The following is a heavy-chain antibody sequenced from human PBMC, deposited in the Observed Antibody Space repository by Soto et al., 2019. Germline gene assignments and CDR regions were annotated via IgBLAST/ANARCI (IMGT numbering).Heavy chain of an antibody. V-gene: IGHV1-69*01. CDR2: IIPVFDKA. CDR3: ARLRRDWGDAFAL. D-gene: IGHD3-16*01. J-gene: IGHJ3*01. CDR1: GGSFGSSA. Sequence: QVQLVQSGADVKKPRSSAKVSCKTSGGSFGSSAISWVRQAPAQGLEWMGEIIPVFDKANYAKNFQGRLTMTADELTGTVFMELSSLRSEDTAVYFCARLRRDWGDAFALWGLGTFVTVSS.